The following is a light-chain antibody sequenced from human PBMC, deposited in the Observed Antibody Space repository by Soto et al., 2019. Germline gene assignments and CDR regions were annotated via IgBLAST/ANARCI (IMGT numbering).Light chain of an antibody. CDR2: EVT. CDR1: SSDVGRNNH. Sequence: QSALTQPASVSGSPGQSIAISCTGTSSDVGRNNHVSWYQQHPGKAPKLMIYEVTQRPSVVSDCSSGSKSGNTASLTISGLQAEDEADYYCCSYAGSGTFYVFGTGTKVTVL. V-gene: IGLV2-23*02. J-gene: IGLJ1*01. CDR3: CSYAGSGTFYV.